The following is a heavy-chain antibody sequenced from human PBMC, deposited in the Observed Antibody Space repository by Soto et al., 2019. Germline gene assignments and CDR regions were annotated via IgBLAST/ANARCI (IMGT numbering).Heavy chain of an antibody. D-gene: IGHD6-13*01. V-gene: IGHV1-69*01. J-gene: IGHJ4*02. CDR2: IIPIFGTA. Sequence: QVQLVQSGAEVKKPGSSVKVSCKASGGTFSSYAISWVRQAPGQGLEWMGGIIPIFGTANYAQKFQGRVTITADESTSTAYRELSSLRSEDTAVYYCARPIAAAGPEFDYWGQGTLVAVSS. CDR3: ARPIAAAGPEFDY. CDR1: GGTFSSYA.